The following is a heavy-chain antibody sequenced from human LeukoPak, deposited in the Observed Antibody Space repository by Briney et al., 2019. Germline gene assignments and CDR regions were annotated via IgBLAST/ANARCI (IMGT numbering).Heavy chain of an antibody. CDR1: GYTFTSYY. CDR3: ARNNQVFGLGDY. V-gene: IGHV1-46*01. CDR2: INPSGGST. J-gene: IGHJ4*02. D-gene: IGHD3-10*02. Sequence: ASVKVSCKASGYTFTSYYMHWVRQAPGQGLEWMGIINPSGGSTSYAQKSQGRVTMTRDTSTSTVYMELSSLRSEDTAVYYCARNNQVFGLGDYWGQGTLVTVSS.